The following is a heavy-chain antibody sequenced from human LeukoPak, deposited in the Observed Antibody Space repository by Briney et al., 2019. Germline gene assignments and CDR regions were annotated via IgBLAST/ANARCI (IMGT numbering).Heavy chain of an antibody. D-gene: IGHD2-2*02. J-gene: IGHJ5*02. CDR2: INHSGST. Sequence: SETLSLTCAVYGGSFSGYYWSWIRQPPGKGLEWIGEINHSGSTNYNPSLKSRVTISVDTSKNQFSLKLSSVTAADTAVYYCARGLDCSSTSCYIPYWAKRAYGWLDPWGQGTLVTVSS. V-gene: IGHV4-34*01. CDR3: ARGLDCSSTSCYIPYWAKRAYGWLDP. CDR1: GGSFSGYY.